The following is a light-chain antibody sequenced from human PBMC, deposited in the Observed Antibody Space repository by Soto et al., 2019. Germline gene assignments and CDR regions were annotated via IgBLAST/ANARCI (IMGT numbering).Light chain of an antibody. CDR2: DVS. Sequence: EIVLTQSPATVSLSPGERVTLSCRASQSVNIYLAWYQQKPGQAPRLLIYDVSNRATGVPARFSGSGSGTDFTLTISSLESEDFAIYYCQQRANWPLTFGGGTKVEIK. V-gene: IGKV3-11*01. CDR3: QQRANWPLT. CDR1: QSVNIY. J-gene: IGKJ4*01.